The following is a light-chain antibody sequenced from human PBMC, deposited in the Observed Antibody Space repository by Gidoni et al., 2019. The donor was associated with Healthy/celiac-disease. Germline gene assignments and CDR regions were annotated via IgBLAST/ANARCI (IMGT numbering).Light chain of an antibody. J-gene: IGKJ1*01. CDR2: AAS. CDR3: QQYYSFPRT. CDR1: QDISSY. V-gene: IGKV1-8*01. Sequence: AIRMTQSPSSFSASTGDRVTITCRASQDISSYLAWYQQKPGKAPKLLIYAASTLQSGFPSRFSGSGSGTDFTLTISCLQYEEFATYYCQQYYSFPRTFGQGTKVEIK.